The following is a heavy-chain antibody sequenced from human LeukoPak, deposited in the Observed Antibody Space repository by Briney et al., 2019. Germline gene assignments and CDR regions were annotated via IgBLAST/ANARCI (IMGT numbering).Heavy chain of an antibody. D-gene: IGHD5-24*01. V-gene: IGHV3-11*04. CDR2: IGSSGRPI. CDR1: GFTFSDYY. CDR3: ARDRDGYNWEFHWFDP. Sequence: GSLRLSCAASGFTFSDYYMSWIRQAPGKGLEWVSYIGSSGRPIYYADSVKGRFTISRDNAKNSLYLQMNSLRAEDTAVYYCARDRDGYNWEFHWFDPWGQGTLVTVSS. J-gene: IGHJ5*02.